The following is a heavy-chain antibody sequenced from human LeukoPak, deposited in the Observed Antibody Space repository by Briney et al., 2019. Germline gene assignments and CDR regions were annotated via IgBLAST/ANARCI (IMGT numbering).Heavy chain of an antibody. CDR1: GFTFSSYA. CDR3: AKPGDSGWYLAGVWFDP. CDR2: ISGSGGST. J-gene: IGHJ5*02. V-gene: IGHV3-23*01. D-gene: IGHD6-19*01. Sequence: GGSLRLSCAASGFTFSSYAMSWVRQAPGKGLEWVSAISGSGGSTYYADSVKGRFTISRDNSKNTLYLQMNSLRAEDTAVYYCAKPGDSGWYLAGVWFDPWGQGTLVTVPS.